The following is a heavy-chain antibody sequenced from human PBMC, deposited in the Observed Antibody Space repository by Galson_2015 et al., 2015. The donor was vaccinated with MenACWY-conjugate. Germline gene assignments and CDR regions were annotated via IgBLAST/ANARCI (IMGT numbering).Heavy chain of an antibody. V-gene: IGHV4-59*08. CDR2: VYNGEK. D-gene: IGHD3-16*02. CDR3: ARQSPGGMYFYRGMDV. Sequence: ATLSLTCPVSGGPNNNYYWRWVRQSPGKGLEWLAFVYNGEKRYNHSLKSRVNVSVDTWKSVFSLRVHSVTPADTGVYYCARQSPGGMYFYRGMDVWGQGTSVTVSS. J-gene: IGHJ6*02. CDR1: GGPNNNYY.